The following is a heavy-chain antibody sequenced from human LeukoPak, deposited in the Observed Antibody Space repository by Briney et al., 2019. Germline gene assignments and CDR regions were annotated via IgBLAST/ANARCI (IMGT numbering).Heavy chain of an antibody. J-gene: IGHJ4*02. CDR2: ISYYGSNK. V-gene: IGHV3-30-3*01. CDR1: GFTFSSYA. Sequence: PGRSLRLSCAASGFTFSSYAMHWVRQAPGKGLEGVAGISYYGSNKYYADSVKGRFTISRDNSKNTLYLQMNSLRAEDTAVYYCARVPSLWFGENYYFDYWGQGTLVTVSS. D-gene: IGHD3-10*01. CDR3: ARVPSLWFGENYYFDY.